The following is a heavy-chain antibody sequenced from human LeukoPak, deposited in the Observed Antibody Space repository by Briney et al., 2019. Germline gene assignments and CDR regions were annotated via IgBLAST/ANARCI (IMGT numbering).Heavy chain of an antibody. Sequence: PGGSLRLSCAASGFTFSSYSMNWVRQAPGKGLEWVSSISSSSSYIYYADSVKGRFTISRDNAKNSLYLQMNSLRAEDTAVYYCARDPYDFWSGYSSYWDQGTLVTVSS. V-gene: IGHV3-21*01. CDR2: ISSSSSYI. CDR1: GFTFSSYS. D-gene: IGHD3-3*01. CDR3: ARDPYDFWSGYSSY. J-gene: IGHJ4*02.